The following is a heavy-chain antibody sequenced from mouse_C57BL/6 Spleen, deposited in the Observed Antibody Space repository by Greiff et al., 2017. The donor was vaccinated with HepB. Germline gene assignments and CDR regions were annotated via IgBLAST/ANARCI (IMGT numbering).Heavy chain of an antibody. CDR1: GFTFSSYT. V-gene: IGHV5-9*01. CDR2: ISGGGGNT. Sequence: EVMLVESGGGLVKPGGSLKLSCAASGFTFSSYTMSWVRQTPEKRLEWVATISGGGGNTYYPDSVKGRFTISRDNAKNTLYLQMSSLRSEDTALYYCARHGLSFDYWGQGTTLTVSS. CDR3: ARHGLSFDY. J-gene: IGHJ2*01. D-gene: IGHD6-1*01.